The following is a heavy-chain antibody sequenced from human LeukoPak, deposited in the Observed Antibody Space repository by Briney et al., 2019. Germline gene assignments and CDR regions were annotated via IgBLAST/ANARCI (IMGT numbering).Heavy chain of an antibody. CDR2: IYSGGST. V-gene: IGHV3-66*01. Sequence: GGSLRLSCAASGFTVSSNYMSWVRQAPGKGLEWVSVIYSGGSTYYADSVKRRFTISRDNSKNTLYLQMNRLRAEDTAVYYCAFSSDYPRLYYYYGRDVWRQGTTVSLS. J-gene: IGHJ6*02. CDR1: GFTVSSNY. D-gene: IGHD3-22*01. CDR3: AFSSDYPRLYYYYGRDV.